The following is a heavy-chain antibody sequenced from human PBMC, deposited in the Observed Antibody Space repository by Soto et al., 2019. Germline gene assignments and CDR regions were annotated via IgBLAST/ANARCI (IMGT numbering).Heavy chain of an antibody. D-gene: IGHD2-15*01. CDR1: GFTFSDYY. Sequence: PGGSLRLSCAASGFTFSDYYMSWIRQAPGKGLEWVSYISSSGSTIYYADSVKGRFTISRDNAKNSLYLQMNSLRAEDTAVYYCARVTYGGNPPLWDHWGQGTLVTVSS. CDR3: ARVTYGGNPPLWDH. J-gene: IGHJ4*02. CDR2: ISSSGSTI. V-gene: IGHV3-11*01.